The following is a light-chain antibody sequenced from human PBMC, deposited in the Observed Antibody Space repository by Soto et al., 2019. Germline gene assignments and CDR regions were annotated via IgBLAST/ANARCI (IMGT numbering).Light chain of an antibody. Sequence: QSVLTQPRSVSGAPGQRVTISCTGTSXDIGGYNYVSWYQQHPGKAPKLMVYEVINRPSGVSHRFSGARSGNTASLTISGLQAEDEAVYYCASYSTTSTPYVFGTGTKVNLL. CDR3: ASYSTTSTPYV. CDR2: EVI. V-gene: IGLV2-14*01. CDR1: SXDIGGYNY. J-gene: IGLJ1*01.